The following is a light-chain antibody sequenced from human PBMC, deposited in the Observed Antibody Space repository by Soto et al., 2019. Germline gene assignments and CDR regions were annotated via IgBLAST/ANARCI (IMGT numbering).Light chain of an antibody. Sequence: EIVMTQSPATLSVSPVERATLSCSASQSVSSNLAWYQQTPGQAPRLLIYGASTRATGIPARFSGSGSGTEFTLTISSLQSEDFAVYYCQQYNNWPPTCGQGTKGDIK. CDR2: GAS. J-gene: IGKJ1*01. CDR3: QQYNNWPPT. CDR1: QSVSSN. V-gene: IGKV3-15*01.